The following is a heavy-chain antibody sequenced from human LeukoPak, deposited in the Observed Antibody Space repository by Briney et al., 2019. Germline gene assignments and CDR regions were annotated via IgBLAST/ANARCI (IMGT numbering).Heavy chain of an antibody. J-gene: IGHJ4*02. V-gene: IGHV3-23*01. CDR2: ITATGDTA. CDR3: AGDRNSDWYSPLDY. CDR1: GFTFTRCA. D-gene: IGHD6-19*01. Sequence: GGSLRLSCVASGFTFTRCAMSWIRQAPGKGLEWVAIITATGDTAYYADSVKGRFTISRDNSRNTVYMQMDSLRAEDTAIYYCAGDRNSDWYSPLDYWGQGSQVTVSP.